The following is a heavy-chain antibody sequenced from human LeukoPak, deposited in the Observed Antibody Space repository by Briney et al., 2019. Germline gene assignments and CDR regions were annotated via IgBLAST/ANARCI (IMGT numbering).Heavy chain of an antibody. V-gene: IGHV4-34*01. D-gene: IGHD3-10*01. CDR3: ARGGITMVRGVSY. CDR1: GGSISGYY. Sequence: SETLSLTCTVSGGSISGYYWSWIRQPPGKGLEWIGEINHSGSTNYNPSLKSRVTISVDTSKNQFSLKLSSVTAADTAVYYCARGGITMVRGVSYWGQGTLVTVSS. CDR2: INHSGST. J-gene: IGHJ4*02.